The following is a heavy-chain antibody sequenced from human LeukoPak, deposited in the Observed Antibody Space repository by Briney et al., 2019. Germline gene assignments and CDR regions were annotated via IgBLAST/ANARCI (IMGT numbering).Heavy chain of an antibody. D-gene: IGHD2-2*01. CDR1: GFTFSNYG. V-gene: IGHV3-30*18. CDR3: AKDKDIVVVPAASDGMDV. CDR2: ISYDGSNK. Sequence: PGGSLRLSCAASGFTFSNYGMHWVRQAPGKGLEWVAVISYDGSNKYYAESVKGRFTISRDNSKNTLYLRMNSLRAEDTAVYYCAKDKDIVVVPAASDGMDVWGQGTTVTVSS. J-gene: IGHJ6*02.